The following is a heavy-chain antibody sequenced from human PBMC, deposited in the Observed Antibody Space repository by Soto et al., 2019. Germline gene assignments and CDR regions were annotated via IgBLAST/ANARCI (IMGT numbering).Heavy chain of an antibody. J-gene: IGHJ6*02. D-gene: IGHD6-13*01. CDR2: ISAYNGNT. V-gene: IGHV1-18*01. Sequence: ASVKVSCKASGYTFTSYGIIWVRQAPGQGLEWMGWISAYNGNTNYAQKLQGRVTMTTDTSTSTAYMELRSLRSDDTAVYYCARDSLPSAAGLPTYYYYGMDVWGQGTTVTVSS. CDR3: ARDSLPSAAGLPTYYYYGMDV. CDR1: GYTFTSYG.